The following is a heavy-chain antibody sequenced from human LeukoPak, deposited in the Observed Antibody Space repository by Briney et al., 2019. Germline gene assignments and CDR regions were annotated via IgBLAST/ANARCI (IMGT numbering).Heavy chain of an antibody. Sequence: GGALRLSCAPSPFTPSSYAMSWVRQPPGKGLEWVSTISGSGGSTYYVDSVKGRFTISRDNSKTTLYLQMNSLRAEDTAVYYCAKVPRSRANNWFDPWGQGTLVTVSS. J-gene: IGHJ5*02. CDR1: PFTPSSYA. D-gene: IGHD2-15*01. CDR2: ISGSGGST. V-gene: IGHV3-23*01. CDR3: AKVPRSRANNWFDP.